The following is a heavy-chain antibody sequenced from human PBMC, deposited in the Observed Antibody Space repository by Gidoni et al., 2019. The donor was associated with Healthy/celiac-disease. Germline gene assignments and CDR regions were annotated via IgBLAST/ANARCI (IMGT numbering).Heavy chain of an antibody. CDR1: GCTFSGSA. CDR2: SRSKANSYAT. V-gene: IGHV3-73*01. D-gene: IGHD2-21*02. CDR3: LVVTATSGVY. J-gene: IGHJ4*02. Sequence: EVQLVESGGGLVQPGGSLNLSCAASGCTFSGSAIHWVRQASGKGLGGVGRSRSKANSYATAYASSVKGRFTISRDDSKNTAYLQMNSLKTEDTAVYYCLVVTATSGVYWGQGTLVTVSS.